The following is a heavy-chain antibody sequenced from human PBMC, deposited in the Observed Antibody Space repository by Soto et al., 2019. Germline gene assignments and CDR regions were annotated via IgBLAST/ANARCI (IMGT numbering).Heavy chain of an antibody. CDR1: GGSITSSGYY. CDR3: ASPAGPDNTFDY. Sequence: PSETLSLTCAVSGGSITSSGYYWGWIRQAPGRALEWIGTIYYRGSTYYHPSLESRVSISADTSKNQLSLNLRSVTAADTSVYYSASPAGPDNTFDYRGQGILDTVSS. V-gene: IGHV4-39*01. CDR2: IYYRGST. J-gene: IGHJ4*02. D-gene: IGHD1-1*01.